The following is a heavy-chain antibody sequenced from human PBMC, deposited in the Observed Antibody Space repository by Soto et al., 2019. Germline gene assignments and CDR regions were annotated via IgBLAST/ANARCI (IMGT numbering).Heavy chain of an antibody. Sequence: QVQLVQSGAEVKKPGASVTVSCKASGYTFTGYYVHWVRQAPGQGLEWMGWINSYSGDTNFAQKFQGRVTMTRDTSISTAYMDLTRLTSDDTAVYYCARGRTTGIDYWGQGTLVTVSS. CDR1: GYTFTGYY. J-gene: IGHJ4*02. CDR2: INSYSGDT. V-gene: IGHV1-2*02. CDR3: ARGRTTGIDY. D-gene: IGHD3-16*01.